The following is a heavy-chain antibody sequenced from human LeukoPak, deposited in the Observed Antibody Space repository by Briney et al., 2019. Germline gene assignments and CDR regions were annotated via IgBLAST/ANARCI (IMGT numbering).Heavy chain of an antibody. CDR2: IYSSRST. V-gene: IGHV4-59*08. CDR3: ARHKNGGSFPLDS. Sequence: PSETLSLTCTVSGDSIRSYYWGWIRQPPGRGLEYIVYIYSSRSTSYNPSLKSRVTISVDTSKNQFSLKLSSVTAADTAVYYCARHKNGGSFPLDSWGQGTLVTVSS. D-gene: IGHD1-26*01. CDR1: GDSIRSYY. J-gene: IGHJ4*02.